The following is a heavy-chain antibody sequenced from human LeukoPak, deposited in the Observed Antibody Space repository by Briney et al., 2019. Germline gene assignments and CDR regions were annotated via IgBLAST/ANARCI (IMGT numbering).Heavy chain of an antibody. Sequence: PGGSLRLSCAVSGFTVSSNYMNWVRQAPGKGLEWVSVIYSGGSTYYADSVKGRFTISRDNSKNTLYLQMNSLRAEDTAVYYCAKSLFRAAAGTPFDYWGQGTLVTVSS. J-gene: IGHJ4*02. CDR2: IYSGGST. CDR1: GFTVSSNY. CDR3: AKSLFRAAAGTPFDY. D-gene: IGHD6-13*01. V-gene: IGHV3-53*01.